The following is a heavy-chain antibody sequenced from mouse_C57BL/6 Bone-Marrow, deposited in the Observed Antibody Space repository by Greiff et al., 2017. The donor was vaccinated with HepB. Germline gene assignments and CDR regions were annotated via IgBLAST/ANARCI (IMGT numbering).Heavy chain of an antibody. Sequence: QVQLQQSGAELVKPGASVKISCKASGYAFSSYWMNWVKQRPGKGLEWIGQIYPGDGDTNYNGKFKGKATLTADKSSSTAYMQLSSLTSEDSAVYFCARDGTTVVEDAMDYWGQGTSVTVSS. CDR2: IYPGDGDT. J-gene: IGHJ4*01. D-gene: IGHD1-1*01. V-gene: IGHV1-80*01. CDR1: GYAFSSYW. CDR3: ARDGTTVVEDAMDY.